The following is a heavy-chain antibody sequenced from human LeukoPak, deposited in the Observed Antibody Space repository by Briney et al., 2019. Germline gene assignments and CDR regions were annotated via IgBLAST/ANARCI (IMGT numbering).Heavy chain of an antibody. CDR3: AKRLPFYYDY. V-gene: IGHV3-23*01. D-gene: IGHD5-18*01. J-gene: IGHJ4*02. Sequence: GVSLRLSCAAYGFTFSSYDMSWVRQAPGKGREWVSAISGSGGTTYYPDSGKGRFTVSRDNAKNTLYLQIDSLKDEDTAVYYCAKRLPFYYDYWGQGTLVTVSS. CDR1: GFTFSSYD. CDR2: ISGSGGTT.